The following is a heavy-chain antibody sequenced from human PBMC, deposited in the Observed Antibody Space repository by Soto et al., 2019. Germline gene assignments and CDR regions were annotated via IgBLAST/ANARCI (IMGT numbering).Heavy chain of an antibody. Sequence: GGSLRLSCVASGLTFNIFAFHWVRQAPGKGLEWLSVISYDGREIHYSESVKGRFTISRDSSTNTVYLGMNSLRYEDTAVYYCASDPLAVTGSFVDYWGQGTLVTVSS. V-gene: IGHV3-30-3*01. CDR2: ISYDGREI. CDR1: GLTFNIFA. J-gene: IGHJ4*02. CDR3: ASDPLAVTGSFVDY. D-gene: IGHD3-9*01.